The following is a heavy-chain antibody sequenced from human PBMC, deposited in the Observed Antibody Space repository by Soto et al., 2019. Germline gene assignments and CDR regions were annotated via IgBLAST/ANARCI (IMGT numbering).Heavy chain of an antibody. J-gene: IGHJ4*02. CDR3: TTGDY. Sequence: EVQLVESGGGLVKPGGSRRLSCAASGFIFTSAFMSWVRQTPGKGLEWVARIKSKAAGGTIDYAAPVIDRFTISRDDFQNTVSLQMDSLKAEDTGLYYCTTGDYWGQGILVTVSS. V-gene: IGHV3-15*01. CDR1: GFIFTSAF. CDR2: IKSKAAGGTI.